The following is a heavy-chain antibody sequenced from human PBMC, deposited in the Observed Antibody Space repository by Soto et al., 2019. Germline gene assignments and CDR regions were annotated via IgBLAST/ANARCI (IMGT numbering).Heavy chain of an antibody. CDR1: GVSISSYY. CDR3: AREQWLEQGAFDI. CDR2: IYYSGST. D-gene: IGHD6-19*01. J-gene: IGHJ3*02. Sequence: QVQLQESCPGLVKPSETLSLTCTVSGVSISSYYWSWIRQPPGKGLEWIGYIYYSGSTNYNPSLKSRVTISEDTAKNQFSLKLTSVTAADTAVYYCAREQWLEQGAFDIWGQGTMVTVSS. V-gene: IGHV4-59*01.